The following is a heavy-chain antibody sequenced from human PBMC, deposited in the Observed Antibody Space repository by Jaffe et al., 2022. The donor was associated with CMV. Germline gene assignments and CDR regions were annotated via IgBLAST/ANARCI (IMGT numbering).Heavy chain of an antibody. V-gene: IGHV4-39*01. CDR2: IYYSGST. J-gene: IGHJ4*02. D-gene: IGHD6-13*01. CDR3: ARHPPLSNWVYYFDY. CDR1: GGSISSSSYY. Sequence: QLQLQESGPGLVKPSETLSLTCTVSGGSISSSSYYWGWIRQPPGKGLEWIGSIYYSGSTYYNPSLKSRVTISVDTSKNQFSLKLSSVTAADTAVYYCARHPPLSNWVYYFDYWGQGTLVTVSS.